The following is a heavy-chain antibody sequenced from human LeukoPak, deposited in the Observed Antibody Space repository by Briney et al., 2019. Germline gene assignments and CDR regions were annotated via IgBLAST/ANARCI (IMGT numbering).Heavy chain of an antibody. CDR2: ISADGGTT. CDR1: GLNFADYA. J-gene: IGHJ4*02. CDR3: AKESGKFDY. Sequence: PGGSLRLSCVVPGLNFADYAMHWVRQPPGKGLEWVSLISADGGTTFSADSVKGRFTIARDNSKNSLYLQMNSLRSEDTAMYFCAKESGKFDYWGQGTLVAVST. V-gene: IGHV3-43*02.